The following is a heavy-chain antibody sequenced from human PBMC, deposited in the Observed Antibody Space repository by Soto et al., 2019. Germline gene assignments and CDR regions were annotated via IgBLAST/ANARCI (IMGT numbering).Heavy chain of an antibody. CDR2: TSVDGGDR. D-gene: IGHD3-10*01. CDR3: ARPNGESMWYYHGMVV. Sequence: QMQLVESGGGLVKPGGSLTLSCEASGFTFSDYYMAWIRQTPGKGLEWVSYTSVDGGDRFYADSVKDRFTIARDNARKSLSLQINSLRDEDTAVYYCARPNGESMWYYHGMVVWGQGTTVIVSS. J-gene: IGHJ6*02. V-gene: IGHV3-11*01. CDR1: GFTFSDYY.